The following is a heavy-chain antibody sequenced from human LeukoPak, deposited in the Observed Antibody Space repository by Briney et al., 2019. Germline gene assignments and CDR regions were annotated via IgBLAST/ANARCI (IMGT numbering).Heavy chain of an antibody. CDR2: IYTSGHT. CDR1: GGSLSRYL. Sequence: PWGTLSLTCTGSGGSLSRYLWSWIRQPAGKGLEWVGRIYTSGHTNYDPPLNSRDTMSLDKPNNQSSLKLSSVTAAHTAVHYWARGPPPFNHYGSGTGACDIWGQGTMVTVSS. CDR3: ARGPPPFNHYGSGTGACDI. J-gene: IGHJ3*02. V-gene: IGHV4-4*07. D-gene: IGHD3-10*01.